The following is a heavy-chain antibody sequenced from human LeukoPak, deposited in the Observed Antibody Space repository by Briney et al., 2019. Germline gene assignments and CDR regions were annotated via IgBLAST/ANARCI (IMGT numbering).Heavy chain of an antibody. CDR2: IDYHGRST. CDR1: GFTFSNYW. V-gene: IGHV3-74*01. D-gene: IGHD4-17*01. CDR3: ARDTYLDYVPAES. Sequence: GGSLRLSCAASGFTFSNYWMHWVRQVPGKGLVWVSRIDYHGRSTTYADSVKGRFTISRDNAKNTLYLQMNSLRVEDTAVYYCARDTYLDYVPAESWGQGTLVTVSS. J-gene: IGHJ4*02.